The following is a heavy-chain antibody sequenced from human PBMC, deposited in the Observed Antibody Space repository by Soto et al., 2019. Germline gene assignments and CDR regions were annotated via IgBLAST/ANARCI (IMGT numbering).Heavy chain of an antibody. CDR1: VFRFSSYD. J-gene: IGHJ4*02. CDR3: AKGDCSGGRCYRGFDY. D-gene: IGHD2-15*01. Sequence: WGSLRVSCEASVFRFSSYDMSWVRQAPGKGLDWVSGVSASGSITSYADSAKGRFTISRDNAKNSMFLQMNSLRAEDTAVYFCAKGDCSGGRCYRGFDYWGQGTMVTVSS. CDR2: VSASGSIT. V-gene: IGHV3-23*01.